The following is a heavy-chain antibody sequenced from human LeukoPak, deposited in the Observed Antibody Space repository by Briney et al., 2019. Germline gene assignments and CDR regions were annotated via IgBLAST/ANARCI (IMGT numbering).Heavy chain of an antibody. CDR2: ISYDGSNK. CDR3: ARGGGDIATPPDY. CDR1: GFTFSSYW. V-gene: IGHV3-30-3*01. Sequence: GGSLRLSCAASGFTFSSYWMNWVRQAPGEGLEWVAVISYDGSNKYYADSVKGRFTISRDNSKNTLYLQMNSLRTEDTAVYSCARGGGDIATPPDYWGQGTLVTVSS. J-gene: IGHJ4*02. D-gene: IGHD2-15*01.